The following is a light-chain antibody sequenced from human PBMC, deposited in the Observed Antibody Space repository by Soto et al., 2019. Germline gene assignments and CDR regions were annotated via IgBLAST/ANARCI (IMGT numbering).Light chain of an antibody. CDR3: SSFTSSSTLPYV. CDR1: SSDVGGYDY. CDR2: EVS. J-gene: IGLJ1*01. V-gene: IGLV2-14*01. Sequence: QSALTQPASVSGSPGQSITISCTGTSSDVGGYDYVSWYQQHPGKAPKLMIYEVSNRPSGVSNRFSGSKSGNTASLTISGLRTEDEADHYCSSFTSSSTLPYVFGTGTKVTVL.